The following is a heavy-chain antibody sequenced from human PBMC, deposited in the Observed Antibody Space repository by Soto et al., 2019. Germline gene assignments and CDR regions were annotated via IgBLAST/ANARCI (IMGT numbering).Heavy chain of an antibody. D-gene: IGHD3-9*01. Sequence: EVQLVESGGGVLRPGGSLRLSCAASGFTFDDYGMSWVRQAPGKGLEWVSGINWNGGSTGYADSVKGRFTISRDNAKKALYLQMHSLRAEDTALYYCARIPNYDILSGDYCAFDYWGQGTLVTVSS. J-gene: IGHJ4*02. V-gene: IGHV3-20*04. CDR3: ARIPNYDILSGDYCAFDY. CDR2: INWNGGST. CDR1: GFTFDDYG.